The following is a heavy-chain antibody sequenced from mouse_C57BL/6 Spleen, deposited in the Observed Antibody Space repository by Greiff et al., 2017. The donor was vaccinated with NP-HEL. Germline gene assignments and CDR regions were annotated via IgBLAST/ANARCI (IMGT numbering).Heavy chain of an antibody. J-gene: IGHJ3*01. Sequence: EVQLVESGGGLVQPGGSLKLSCAASGFTFSDYGMAWVRQAPRKGPEWVAFISNLAYSIYYADTVTGRFTISRENAKNTLYLEMSSLRSEDTAMYYCARGDDYGGFAYWGQGTLVTVSA. CDR1: GFTFSDYG. CDR3: ARGDDYGGFAY. V-gene: IGHV5-15*01. CDR2: ISNLAYSI. D-gene: IGHD2-4*01.